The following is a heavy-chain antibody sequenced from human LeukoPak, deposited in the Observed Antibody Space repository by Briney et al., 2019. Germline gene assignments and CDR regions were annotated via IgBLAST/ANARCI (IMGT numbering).Heavy chain of an antibody. Sequence: PGGSLRLSCAASGFTLSSYAMSWVRQAPGKGLEWVANIKEDGSEKYYVDSVKGRFTISRDNDNNSLYLQMNSLRDEDTAVYYCARDPYSGSYGDYYYYYMDVWGKGTTVTISS. D-gene: IGHD1-26*01. V-gene: IGHV3-7*01. J-gene: IGHJ6*03. CDR3: ARDPYSGSYGDYYYYYMDV. CDR2: IKEDGSEK. CDR1: GFTLSSYA.